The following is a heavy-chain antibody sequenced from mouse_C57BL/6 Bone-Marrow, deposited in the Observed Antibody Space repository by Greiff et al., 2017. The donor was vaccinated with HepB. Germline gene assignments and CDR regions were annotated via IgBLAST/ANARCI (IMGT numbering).Heavy chain of an antibody. D-gene: IGHD1-1*01. J-gene: IGHJ2*01. V-gene: IGHV1-59*01. CDR1: GYTFTSYW. Sequence: VQLQQPGAELVRPGTSVKLSCKASGYTFTSYWMHWVKQRPGQGLEWIGVIDPSDSYTNYNQKFKGKATLTVDTSSSTAYMQLSSLTSEDSAVYYCARPHYYGSLYYFDYWGQGTTLTVSS. CDR3: ARPHYYGSLYYFDY. CDR2: IDPSDSYT.